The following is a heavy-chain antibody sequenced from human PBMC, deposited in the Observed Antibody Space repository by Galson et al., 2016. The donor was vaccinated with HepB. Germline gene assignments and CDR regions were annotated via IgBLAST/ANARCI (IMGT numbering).Heavy chain of an antibody. CDR2: ISWNSNSV. J-gene: IGHJ4*02. D-gene: IGHD5-12*01. V-gene: IGHV3-9*03. CDR3: AKSLNSGCLSVLDF. CDR1: GFTFDDYA. Sequence: SLRLSCAASGFTFDDYAMQWVRQTPGKGLEWVSGISWNSNSVGYADSVKGRFTISRDNATNSVFLQMNSLRLRDLALYYCAKSLNSGCLSVLDFWGQGTPVTVSS.